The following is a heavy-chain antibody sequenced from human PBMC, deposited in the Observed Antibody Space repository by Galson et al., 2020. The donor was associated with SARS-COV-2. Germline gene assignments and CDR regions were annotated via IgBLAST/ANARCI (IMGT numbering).Heavy chain of an antibody. V-gene: IGHV4-39*01. CDR1: GGSISSTTYY. CDR2: VSYSGNT. J-gene: IGHJ5*02. CDR3: ARHLNYFWSGSYSVWFDP. D-gene: IGHD3-3*01. Sequence: SETLSLTCTVSGGSISSTTYYWGWIRQPPGKGLEWIGSVSYSGNTYYNPSLKSRVTISVDTSKNQFSLKLNSVTAADTAVYYCARHLNYFWSGSYSVWFDPWVQGTLVTVSS.